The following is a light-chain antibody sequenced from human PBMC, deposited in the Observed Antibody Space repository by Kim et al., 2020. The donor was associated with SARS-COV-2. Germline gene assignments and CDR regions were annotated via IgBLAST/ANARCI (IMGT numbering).Light chain of an antibody. CDR2: WAS. J-gene: IGKJ4*01. Sequence: DIVMAQSPDSLAVSLGERATINCKSSQSLLYNSNNKNYLAWYQQKPGQPPRLLIYWASTRESGVPDRFSGSGSGTDFTLTISSLHTEDVVVYYCQQYYSALVIFGGGTKVDIK. CDR3: QQYYSALVI. V-gene: IGKV4-1*01. CDR1: QSLLYNSNNKNY.